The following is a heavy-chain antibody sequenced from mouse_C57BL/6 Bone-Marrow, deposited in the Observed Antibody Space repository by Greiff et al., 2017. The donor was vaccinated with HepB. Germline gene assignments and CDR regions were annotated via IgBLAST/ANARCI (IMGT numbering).Heavy chain of an antibody. Sequence: DVQLVESGGGLVKPGGSLKLSCAASGFTFSSYTMSWVRQTPEKRLEWVATISGGGGNTYYPDSVKGRFTISRDNAKNTLYLQMSSLRSEDTALYYCARHYPLFDYWGQGTTLTVSS. J-gene: IGHJ2*01. V-gene: IGHV5-9*01. CDR2: ISGGGGNT. CDR3: ARHYPLFDY. CDR1: GFTFSSYT.